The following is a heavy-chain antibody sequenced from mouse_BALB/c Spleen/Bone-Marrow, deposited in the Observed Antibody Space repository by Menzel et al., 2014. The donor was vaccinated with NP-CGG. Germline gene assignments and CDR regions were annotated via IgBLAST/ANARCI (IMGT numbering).Heavy chain of an antibody. V-gene: IGHV5-9*04. CDR2: IAGGSGRI. D-gene: IGHD4-1*01. CDR3: ARGYNTNWVRAFDP. CDR1: GIDLSSYA. J-gene: IGHJ1*01. Sequence: EESGGRLVTSGTPLTLTCTVSGIDLSSYALSWVRQAPGKGLEWIGIIAGGSGRIWYASWVKGRFTISKTSTTVDLKMTSLTTEDTATYFCARGYNTNWVRAFDPWGPGTLVTVSS.